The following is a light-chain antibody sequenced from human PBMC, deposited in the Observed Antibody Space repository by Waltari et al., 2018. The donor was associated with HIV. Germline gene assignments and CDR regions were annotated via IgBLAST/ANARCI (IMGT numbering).Light chain of an antibody. CDR3: SSYTSSNTLYV. Sequence: QSALTKPASVSGSPGQSITISCSGTSSDLGGYNYVSWYQQHPGKAPKLMIYDVSNLFSGSKSGNTASLTISGLQAEDEADYYCSSYTSSNTLYVFGPGTKVTVL. CDR1: SSDLGGYNY. J-gene: IGLJ1*01. CDR2: DV. V-gene: IGLV2-14*03.